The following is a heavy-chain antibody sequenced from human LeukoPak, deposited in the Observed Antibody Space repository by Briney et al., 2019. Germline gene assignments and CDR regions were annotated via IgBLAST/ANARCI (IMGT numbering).Heavy chain of an antibody. CDR3: ARDGDGRINFDY. J-gene: IGHJ4*02. Sequence: GASVKVSCKASGYTLTGYCMHWVRQAPGQGLEWMGWINPNSGGTNYAQKFQGRVTMTRDTSISTDYMELRRLTSDDTAVYYCARDGDGRINFDYWGQGTPVTVSS. CDR1: GYTLTGYC. CDR2: INPNSGGT. D-gene: IGHD2-21*01. V-gene: IGHV1-2*02.